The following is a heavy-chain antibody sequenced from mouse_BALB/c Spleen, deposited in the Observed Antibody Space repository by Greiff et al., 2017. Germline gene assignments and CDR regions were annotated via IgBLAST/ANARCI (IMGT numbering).Heavy chain of an antibody. CDR2: ISSGGST. D-gene: IGHD3-1*01. CDR3: ARGGGLPFYFDY. V-gene: IGHV5-6-5*01. CDR1: GFTFSSYA. Sequence: EVKLMESGGGLVKPGGSLKLSCAASGFTFSSYAMSWVRQTPEKRLEWVASISSGGSTYYPDSVKGRFTISRDNARNILYLQMSSLRSEDTAMYYCARGGGLPFYFDYWGQGTTLTVSS. J-gene: IGHJ2*01.